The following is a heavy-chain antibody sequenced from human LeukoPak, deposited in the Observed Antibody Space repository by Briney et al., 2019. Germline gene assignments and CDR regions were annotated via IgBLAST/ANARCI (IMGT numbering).Heavy chain of an antibody. J-gene: IGHJ4*02. CDR1: GFTFNRFY. CDR2: ISSNGATT. Sequence: GGSLRLSCSASGFTFNRFYLHWVRQAPGKGLEFVSHISSNGATTYYADSVKGRFTISRDNSKNTLYLQMNSLRAEDTAVYYCARGVDYYENSGTIDYWGQGTLVTVSS. D-gene: IGHD3-22*01. V-gene: IGHV3-64*04. CDR3: ARGVDYYENSGTIDY.